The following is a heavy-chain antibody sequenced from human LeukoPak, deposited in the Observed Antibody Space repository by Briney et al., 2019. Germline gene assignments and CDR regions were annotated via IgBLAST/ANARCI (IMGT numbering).Heavy chain of an antibody. CDR3: AKSWSGYYHYYMDV. J-gene: IGHJ6*03. Sequence: GGSLSLSCAPSGLTFSTYAMHWVRQAPGKGLEWLASIRNDGTNKNHADSVKGRFTISRDNSKNTLFLQMDSLRTQASVIYYCAKSWSGYYHYYMDVLGKGTTVTVSS. CDR1: GLTFSTYA. V-gene: IGHV3-30*02. D-gene: IGHD3-3*01. CDR2: IRNDGTNK.